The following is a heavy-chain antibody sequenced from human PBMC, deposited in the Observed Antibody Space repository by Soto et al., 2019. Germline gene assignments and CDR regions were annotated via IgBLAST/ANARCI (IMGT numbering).Heavy chain of an antibody. D-gene: IGHD4-17*01. CDR1: GYTFTSYY. J-gene: IGHJ3*02. V-gene: IGHV1-46*03. CDR2: INPSGGST. CDR3: ARAPSYGAFDI. Sequence: ASVKVSCKASGYTFTSYYIHWVRQAPGQGLEWMGIINPSGGSTTYAQKFQGRVTMTRDTSTSTVYMELSSLRSGDTAVYYCARAPSYGAFDIWGQGTMVTVSS.